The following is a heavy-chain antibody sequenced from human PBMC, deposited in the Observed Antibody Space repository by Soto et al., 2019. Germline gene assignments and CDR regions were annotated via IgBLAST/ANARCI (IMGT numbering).Heavy chain of an antibody. D-gene: IGHD2-15*01. CDR2: ISYDGSNT. CDR1: GFTFSSYA. CDR3: ARISRYCSGGDCHA. J-gene: IGHJ5*02. V-gene: IGHV3-30*03. Sequence: GGALILSWTASGFTFSSYAMHWVRQAPGKGPEWVAIISYDGSNTYYSDAVRGRFTSSRDNSKETLYLQMHSLRSEDAAIYYCARISRYCSGGDCHAWGQGTQVTVSS.